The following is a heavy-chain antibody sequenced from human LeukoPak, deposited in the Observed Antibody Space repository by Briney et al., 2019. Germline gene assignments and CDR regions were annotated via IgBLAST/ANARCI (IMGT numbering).Heavy chain of an antibody. J-gene: IGHJ3*02. D-gene: IGHD3-3*01. CDR2: IYSKTDGGTT. CDR1: GFTFSSYW. Sequence: PGGSLRLSCAASGFTFSSYWMSWVRQAPGKGLEWVGRIYSKTDGGTTDYAAPVKGRFTISRDDSKNTLYLQMNSLKTEDTAVYYCTTGFFGVVNDAFDIWGQGTTVTVSS. V-gene: IGHV3-15*01. CDR3: TTGFFGVVNDAFDI.